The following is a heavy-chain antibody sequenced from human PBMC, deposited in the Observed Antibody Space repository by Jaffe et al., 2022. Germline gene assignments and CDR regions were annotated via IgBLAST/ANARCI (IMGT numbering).Heavy chain of an antibody. CDR1: GDSVSSNSAA. D-gene: IGHD3-9*01. CDR2: TYYRSKWYN. Sequence: QVQLQQSGPGLVKPSQTLSLTCAISGDSVSSNSAAWNWIRQSPSRGLEWLGRTYYRSKWYNDYAVSVKSRITINPDTSKNQFSLKLSSVTAADTAVYYCAGHVLRYFDWLFSFDYWGQGTLVTVSS. V-gene: IGHV6-1*01. CDR3: AGHVLRYFDWLFSFDY. J-gene: IGHJ4*02.